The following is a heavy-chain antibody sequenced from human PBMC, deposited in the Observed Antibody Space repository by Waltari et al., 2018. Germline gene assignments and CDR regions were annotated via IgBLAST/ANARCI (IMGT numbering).Heavy chain of an antibody. CDR1: GFTFSSYG. J-gene: IGHJ4*02. V-gene: IGHV3-33*01. D-gene: IGHD3-22*01. Sequence: QVQLVESGGGVVQPGRSLRLHCAASGFTFSSYGMHWVRQAPGTGLEWVAVIWYDGSNKYYADSVKGRFTISRDNSKNTLYLQMNSLRAEDTAVYYCARAGDSSGYYGYWGQGTLVTVSS. CDR2: IWYDGSNK. CDR3: ARAGDSSGYYGY.